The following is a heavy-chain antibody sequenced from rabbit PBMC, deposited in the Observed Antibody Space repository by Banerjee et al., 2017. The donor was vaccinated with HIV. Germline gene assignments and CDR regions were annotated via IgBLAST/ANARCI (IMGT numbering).Heavy chain of an antibody. CDR3: ARDLAGVIGWNFNL. J-gene: IGHJ4*01. Sequence: QEQLAESGGDLVKPEGSLTLTCTASAFSFSNKYVMCWVRQAPGKGLELIACIYTGSSGSTYYASWAKGRFTISKTSSTTVTLQMTSLTAADTATYFCARDLAGVIGWNFNLWGPGTLVTVS. CDR1: AFSFSNKYV. CDR2: IYTGSSGST. D-gene: IGHD4-1*01. V-gene: IGHV1S45*01.